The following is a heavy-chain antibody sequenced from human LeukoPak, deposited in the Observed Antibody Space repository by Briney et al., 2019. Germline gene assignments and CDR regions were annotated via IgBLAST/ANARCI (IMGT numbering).Heavy chain of an antibody. CDR2: ISAYNGNT. D-gene: IGHD3-16*02. Sequence: ASVTVSFKASGYTFTSYGISRVRQAPGQGLEWMGWISAYNGNTNYAQKLQGRVTMTTDTSTSTAYMELRSLRSDDTAVYYCAREAGDYVWGSYRYGAEYFQHWGQGTLVTVSS. CDR3: AREAGDYVWGSYRYGAEYFQH. CDR1: GYTFTSYG. J-gene: IGHJ1*01. V-gene: IGHV1-18*04.